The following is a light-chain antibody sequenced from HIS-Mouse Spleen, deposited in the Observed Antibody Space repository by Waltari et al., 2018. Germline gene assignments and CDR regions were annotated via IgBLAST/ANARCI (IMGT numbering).Light chain of an antibody. Sequence: QSALTQPASVSGSPGQSIPISCTGTSSYVGSYKLVSWYQQHPGKAPKLMIYEGSKRPSGVSNRFSGSKSGNTASLTISGLQAEDEADYYCCSYAGSSNVVFGGGTKLTVL. J-gene: IGLJ2*01. V-gene: IGLV2-23*01. CDR1: SSYVGSYKL. CDR2: EGS. CDR3: CSYAGSSNVV.